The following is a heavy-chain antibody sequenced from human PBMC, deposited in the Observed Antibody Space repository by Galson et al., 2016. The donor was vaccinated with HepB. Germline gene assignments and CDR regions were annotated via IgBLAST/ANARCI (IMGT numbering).Heavy chain of an antibody. CDR2: IIPLFGTT. Sequence: SVKVSCRASGGAFSSYGIIWVRQAPGQGLEWMGGIIPLFGTTDYAQDFQGRVTITANESTSTAYMELNSLRSEDTAVYYCARGVAELRSLEWPNWFDPWGQGTLVTVSS. V-gene: IGHV1-69*13. D-gene: IGHD3-3*01. CDR3: ARGVAELRSLEWPNWFDP. J-gene: IGHJ5*02. CDR1: GGAFSSYG.